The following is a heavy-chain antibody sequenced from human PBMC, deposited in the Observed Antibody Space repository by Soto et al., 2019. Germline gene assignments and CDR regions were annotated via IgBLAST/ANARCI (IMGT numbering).Heavy chain of an antibody. CDR3: ARLPAAGFDY. J-gene: IGHJ4*02. D-gene: IGHD6-13*01. Sequence: GGSLRLSCAASGFTFSSYWMSWVRQAPGKGLEWVANINQDGSEKYYVDSVKGRFTISRDNAKNSLFLQMNSLRVEDTAVYYCARLPAAGFDYWGQGTLVTVSS. CDR2: INQDGSEK. V-gene: IGHV3-7*04. CDR1: GFTFSSYW.